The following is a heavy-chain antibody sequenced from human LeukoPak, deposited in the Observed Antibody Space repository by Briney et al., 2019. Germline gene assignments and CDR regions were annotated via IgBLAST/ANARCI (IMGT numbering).Heavy chain of an antibody. CDR2: INHSGST. J-gene: IGHJ6*03. D-gene: IGHD3-10*01. CDR3: ARGGGYYYMDV. CDR1: GFHFSTHG. V-gene: IGHV4-34*01. Sequence: PGGSLRLSCAASGFHFSTHGMNWVRQAPGKGLEWIGEINHSGSTNYNPSLKSRVTISVDTSKNQISLKLSSVTAADTAVYYCARGGGYYYMDVWGEGTTVTVPS.